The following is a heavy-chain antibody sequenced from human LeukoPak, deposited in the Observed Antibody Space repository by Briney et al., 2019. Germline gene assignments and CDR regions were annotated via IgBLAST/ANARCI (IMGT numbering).Heavy chain of an antibody. J-gene: IGHJ4*02. CDR2: IRGSGDNT. V-gene: IGHV3-23*01. D-gene: IGHD1-26*01. Sequence: GGSLRLSCAASGFTFSSYAMSWVRQAPGKGLEWVSAIRGSGDNTHYADSVKGRFTISRDNSKNTLYLQMNSLRAEDTAVYYCAKDRQYSGSYFSWSFDYWGQGTLVTVSS. CDR3: AKDRQYSGSYFSWSFDY. CDR1: GFTFSSYA.